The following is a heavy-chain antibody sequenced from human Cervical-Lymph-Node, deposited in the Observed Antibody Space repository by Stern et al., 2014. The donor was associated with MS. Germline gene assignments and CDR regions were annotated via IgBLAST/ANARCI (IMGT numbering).Heavy chain of an antibody. V-gene: IGHV1-69*01. D-gene: IGHD3-9*01. J-gene: IGHJ4*01. CDR1: GGTFSNYA. CDR3: ARGWSYDILTAYSY. Sequence: QVQLVESGAEVKKPGSSVKVSCKASGGTFSNYAISWVRQAPGQGLERMGGLIPIFGTANYAQKCQGRVTITADESTSTAYMELSSLRSEDTALYYCARGWSYDILTAYSYWGHGTLVTVSS. CDR2: LIPIFGTA.